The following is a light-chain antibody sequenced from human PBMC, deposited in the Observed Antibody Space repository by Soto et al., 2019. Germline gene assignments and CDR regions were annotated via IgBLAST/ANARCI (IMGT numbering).Light chain of an antibody. CDR3: QQRYHWPPLT. V-gene: IGKV3-11*01. CDR1: QSVVRY. Sequence: EIVLTQSPVTLSLSPGDTATLSCRASQSVVRYVAWYQQKPGQPPRLLIYDATIRASGIPARFSGSGSGTDFSLTISSHEPEDFAVYYCQQRYHWPPLTFGGGTKVEVK. CDR2: DAT. J-gene: IGKJ4*01.